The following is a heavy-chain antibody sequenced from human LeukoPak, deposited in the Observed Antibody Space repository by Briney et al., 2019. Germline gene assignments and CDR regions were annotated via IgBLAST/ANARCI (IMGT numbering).Heavy chain of an antibody. J-gene: IGHJ4*02. CDR3: ARSEYSSSCDY. D-gene: IGHD6-6*01. V-gene: IGHV4-59*12. CDR1: GGSISSYY. Sequence: SETLSLTCTVSGGSISSYYWSWIRQPPGKGLEWIGYIYYSGSTNYNPSLKSRVTISVDTSKNQFSLKLSFVTAADTAVYYCARSEYSSSCDYWGQGTLVTVSS. CDR2: IYYSGST.